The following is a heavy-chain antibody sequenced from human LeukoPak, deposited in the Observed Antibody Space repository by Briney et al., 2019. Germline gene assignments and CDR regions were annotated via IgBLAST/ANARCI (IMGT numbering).Heavy chain of an antibody. D-gene: IGHD3-10*01. V-gene: IGHV4-4*07. J-gene: IGHJ3*02. Sequence: SETLSLTCTVSGGSISDYYWSWIRQPAGKGLEWIGRIYTTGSTDYNPSLKSRVTMSVDTSKNQFSLKLSSVTAADTAVYYCARWGETSALRVHAFDIWGQGTMVTVSS. CDR1: GGSISDYY. CDR2: IYTTGST. CDR3: ARWGETSALRVHAFDI.